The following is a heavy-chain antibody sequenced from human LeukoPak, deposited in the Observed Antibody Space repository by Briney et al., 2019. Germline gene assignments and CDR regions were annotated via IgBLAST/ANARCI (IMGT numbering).Heavy chain of an antibody. CDR2: IHHGGRI. Sequence: PSETLSLTCDVSGGSIDSTNWWNWVRQPPGKGLEWIGEIHHGGRINYNPSLKSRVTLSVDKSKNQFSLRLNSVTAADTAMYYCARSHDHLWGNYPDYWGQGTLVTVSS. D-gene: IGHD3-16*02. CDR1: GGSIDSTNW. V-gene: IGHV4/OR15-8*01. J-gene: IGHJ4*02. CDR3: ARSHDHLWGNYPDY.